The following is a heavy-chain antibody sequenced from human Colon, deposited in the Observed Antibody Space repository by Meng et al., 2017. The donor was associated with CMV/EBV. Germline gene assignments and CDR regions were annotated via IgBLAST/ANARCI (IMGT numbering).Heavy chain of an antibody. CDR2: ISPTGSDT. CDR3: VKGHTMVNP. CDR1: GFIFSDYY. J-gene: IGHJ5*02. V-gene: IGHV3-11*05. Sequence: VPLVQLGGGLCEPGGSLSLSCAASGFIFSDYYMTWIREAPGKGLEWVSYISPTGSDTNYADSVRGRFTISRDNAKNSLFLQMSSLTAEDTAVYYCVKGHTMVNPWGQGTLVTVSS. D-gene: IGHD3-10*01.